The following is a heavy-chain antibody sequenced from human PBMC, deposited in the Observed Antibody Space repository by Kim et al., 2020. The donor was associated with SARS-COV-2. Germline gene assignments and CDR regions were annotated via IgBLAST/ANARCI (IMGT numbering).Heavy chain of an antibody. D-gene: IGHD6-19*01. J-gene: IGHJ4*02. CDR2: VNGGNGNT. CDR3: AGEAVAGSFDY. CDR1: GYTFTTLA. V-gene: IGHV1-3*01. Sequence: ASVKVSCKASGYTFTTLALYWVRPAPGQRLEWMGWVNGGNGNTRYSQKFQGRVSITRDTSATTAYLELSGLISEDTAVYYCAGEAVAGSFDYWGQGSLVTVSS.